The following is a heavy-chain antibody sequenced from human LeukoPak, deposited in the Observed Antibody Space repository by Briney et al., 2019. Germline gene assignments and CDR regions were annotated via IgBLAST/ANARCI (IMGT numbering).Heavy chain of an antibody. CDR3: ARDTYDGFDI. Sequence: GGSLRLSCAASGFTFSTYWIHWVRQAPGKGLVWVSRINTDGSSTTYADSVKGRFTISRDNAKNTLYLQMNSLRAEDTAVYYCARDTYDGFDIWGQGTMVTVSS. J-gene: IGHJ3*02. CDR1: GFTFSTYW. V-gene: IGHV3-74*01. CDR2: INTDGSST.